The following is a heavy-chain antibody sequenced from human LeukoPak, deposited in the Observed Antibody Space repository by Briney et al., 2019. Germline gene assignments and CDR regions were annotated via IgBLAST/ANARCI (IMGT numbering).Heavy chain of an antibody. Sequence: PSETLSLTCAVYGGSFSGYYWTWIRQPPGKGLEWIGEINHRGSTHYNPSLKSRVSMSVDTSKNQLSLKLSSVTAADTAVYYCARVYYNSSGYYESYWGQGTLVTVSS. V-gene: IGHV4-34*01. J-gene: IGHJ4*02. CDR3: ARVYYNSSGYYESY. CDR2: INHRGST. D-gene: IGHD3-22*01. CDR1: GGSFSGYY.